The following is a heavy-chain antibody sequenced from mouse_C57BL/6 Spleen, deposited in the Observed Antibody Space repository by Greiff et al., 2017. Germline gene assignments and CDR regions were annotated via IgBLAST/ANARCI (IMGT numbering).Heavy chain of an antibody. Sequence: QVQLKESGAELASPGASVTLSCKASGYTFTDHIMNWVKKRPGQGLEWIGRIYPVSGETNYNQKFMGKATFTVDRSSSTVYMVLNSLTSEDPAVYYCGRLAPAGDGRRFGCWGQGTLVTVSA. D-gene: IGHD6-1*01. CDR2: IYPVSGET. CDR1: GYTFTDHI. J-gene: IGHJ3*01. V-gene: IGHV1-11*01. CDR3: GRLAPAGDGRRFGC.